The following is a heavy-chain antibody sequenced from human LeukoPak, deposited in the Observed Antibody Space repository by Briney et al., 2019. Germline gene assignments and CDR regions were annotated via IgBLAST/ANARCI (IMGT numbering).Heavy chain of an antibody. J-gene: IGHJ4*02. CDR1: GFTFSSYG. V-gene: IGHV3-33*01. Sequence: PGGSLRLSCAASGFTFSSYGMHWVRQAPGKGLEWVAVIWYDGSNKYYADSVKGRFTISRDNSKNTLYLQMNSLRAEDTAVYYCARDIRTGYSSGLVHYWGQGTLVTVSS. CDR3: ARDIRTGYSSGLVHY. CDR2: IWYDGSNK. D-gene: IGHD6-19*01.